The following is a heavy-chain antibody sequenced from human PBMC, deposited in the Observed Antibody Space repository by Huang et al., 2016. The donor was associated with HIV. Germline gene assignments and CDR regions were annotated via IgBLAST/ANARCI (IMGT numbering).Heavy chain of an antibody. Sequence: EVQLVESGGGLVQPGGSLRLSCAASGFTFSTFWMSWVRQAPGKGLEWVANIKEDGSEKYYVDSVRGRFTISRDNAKNSLYLQMNSLRAEDTAVYHCARLGRNTPARPFDHWGQGTLVTVSS. CDR2: IKEDGSEK. D-gene: IGHD1-1*01. CDR1: GFTFSTFW. J-gene: IGHJ4*02. CDR3: ARLGRNTPARPFDH. V-gene: IGHV3-7*01.